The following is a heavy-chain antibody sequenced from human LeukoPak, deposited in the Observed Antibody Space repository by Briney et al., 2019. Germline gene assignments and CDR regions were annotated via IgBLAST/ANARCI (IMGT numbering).Heavy chain of an antibody. CDR3: ARELRYFDWLPSFDY. CDR1: GGSFSGYY. J-gene: IGHJ4*02. V-gene: IGHV4-34*01. Sequence: SETLSLTCAVYGGSFSGYYWSWIRQPPGKGLEWIGEINHSGSTNYNPSLKSRVTISVDTSKNQFSLKLGSVTAADTAVYYCARELRYFDWLPSFDYWGQGTLVTVSS. D-gene: IGHD3-9*01. CDR2: INHSGST.